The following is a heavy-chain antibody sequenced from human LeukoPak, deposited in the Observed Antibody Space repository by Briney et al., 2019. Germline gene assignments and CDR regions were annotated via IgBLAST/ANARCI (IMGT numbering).Heavy chain of an antibody. V-gene: IGHV5-10-1*01. CDR1: GYSFPIYW. CDR3: ARLKRDGYDFDY. Sequence: GESLKISCKGSGYSFPIYWISWVRQMPGKGLEWMGRIEPSDTYTNQSPSSQGHVTISADKSICTAYLQWSSMRASDTAIYYCARLKRDGYDFDYWGQVTLVTVSS. CDR2: IEPSDTYT. J-gene: IGHJ4*02. D-gene: IGHD5-24*01.